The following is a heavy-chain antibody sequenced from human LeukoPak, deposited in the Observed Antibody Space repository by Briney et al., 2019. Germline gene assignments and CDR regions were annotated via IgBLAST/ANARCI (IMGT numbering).Heavy chain of an antibody. CDR3: ARGYCSGGSCYSVARHYFDY. D-gene: IGHD2-15*01. V-gene: IGHV3-21*01. J-gene: IGHJ4*02. CDR2: ISSSSSYI. CDR1: GFTFSSYS. Sequence: GGSLKFSCAASGFTFSSYSMNWVRQAPGKGLEWVSSISSSSSYIYYADSVKGRFTISRDNAKNSLYLQMNSLRAEDTAVYYCARGYCSGGSCYSVARHYFDYWGQGTLVTVSS.